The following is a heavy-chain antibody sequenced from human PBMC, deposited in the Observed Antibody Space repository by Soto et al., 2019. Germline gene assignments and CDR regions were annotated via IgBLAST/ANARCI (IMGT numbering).Heavy chain of an antibody. V-gene: IGHV4-31*02. D-gene: IGHD5-12*01. Sequence: PSETLSLTCTVSGGSISSGGYYWSWIRQHPGKGLEWIGYIYYSGSTYYNPSLKSRVTISVDTSKNQFSLKLSSVTAADTAVYYCAREPYSSGYEPVSPYYYGMDVWGQGTTVTVSS. J-gene: IGHJ6*02. CDR1: GGSISSGGYY. CDR2: IYYSGST. CDR3: AREPYSSGYEPVSPYYYGMDV.